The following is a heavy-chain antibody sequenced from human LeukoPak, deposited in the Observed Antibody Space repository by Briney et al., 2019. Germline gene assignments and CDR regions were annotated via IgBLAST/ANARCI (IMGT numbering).Heavy chain of an antibody. Sequence: GGSLRLSCAASGFTFSSYSMNWVRQAAGKGVEWVSSISSSSSYIYYADSVTGRFTISRDNAKNSLYLQMTSLRAEDTAVYYCARVYYYDSSGYLGSGAFDIWGQGTMVTVSS. J-gene: IGHJ3*02. CDR1: GFTFSSYS. D-gene: IGHD3-22*01. CDR3: ARVYYYDSSGYLGSGAFDI. V-gene: IGHV3-21*01. CDR2: ISSSSSYI.